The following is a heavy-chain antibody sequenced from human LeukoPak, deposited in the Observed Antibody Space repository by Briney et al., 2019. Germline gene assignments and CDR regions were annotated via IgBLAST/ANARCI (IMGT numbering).Heavy chain of an antibody. CDR2: INPNSGGT. J-gene: IGHJ4*02. V-gene: IGHV1-2*02. CDR3: ARDGSDSSGWYPYYFDY. Sequence: AAVKVSCKASGYTFTGYYMHWVRQAPGQGLDGMGWINPNSGGTNYAQKFQGRVTMTRDTSISTAYMELSRLRSEDTAVYYCARDGSDSSGWYPYYFDYWGQGTLVTVSS. CDR1: GYTFTGYY. D-gene: IGHD6-19*01.